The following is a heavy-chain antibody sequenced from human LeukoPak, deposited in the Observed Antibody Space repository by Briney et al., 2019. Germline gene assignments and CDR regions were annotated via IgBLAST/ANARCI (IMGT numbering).Heavy chain of an antibody. CDR3: ARAPTDWYGGDY. Sequence: GGSLRLSCAASGFTFSSYTMYWVRQAPGKGLEWLTFISYDGGNTYYADSVKGRFTVSRDNSKNTVYLQMNSLRPEDTAVYYCARAPTDWYGGDYWGQGTLVTVSS. D-gene: IGHD3-9*01. CDR2: ISYDGGNT. J-gene: IGHJ4*02. V-gene: IGHV3-30*04. CDR1: GFTFSSYT.